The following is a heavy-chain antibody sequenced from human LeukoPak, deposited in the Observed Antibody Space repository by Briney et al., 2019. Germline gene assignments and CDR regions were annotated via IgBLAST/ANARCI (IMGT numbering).Heavy chain of an antibody. CDR2: IYYSGST. Sequence: SETLSLTCTVSGGSISSSSYYWGWIRQPPGKGLEWIGSIYYSGSTYYNPSLKSRVTISVDTSKNQFSLKLSSVTAADTAVYYCATRSRVPYSSSWYSGFDPWGQGTLVTVSS. J-gene: IGHJ5*02. D-gene: IGHD6-13*01. V-gene: IGHV4-39*07. CDR3: ATRSRVPYSSSWYSGFDP. CDR1: GGSISSSSYY.